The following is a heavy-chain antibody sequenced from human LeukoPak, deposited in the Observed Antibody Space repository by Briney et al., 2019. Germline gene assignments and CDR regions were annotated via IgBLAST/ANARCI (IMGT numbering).Heavy chain of an antibody. CDR2: IYYSGST. J-gene: IGHJ4*02. CDR3: ARSPATLNFDY. CDR1: GGSISSYY. V-gene: IGHV4-59*01. Sequence: SETLSLTCTVSGGSISSYYWSWIRQPPGKGLEWIGYIYYSGSTNYNPSLKSRVTISVDTSKNQFSLKLSSVTAADTAVYYCARSPATLNFDYWGQGTLVTVSS. D-gene: IGHD1-26*01.